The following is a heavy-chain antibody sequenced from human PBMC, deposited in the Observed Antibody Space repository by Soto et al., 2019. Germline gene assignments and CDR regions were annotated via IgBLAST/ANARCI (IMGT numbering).Heavy chain of an antibody. CDR2: SNSDGRST. CDR3: ARETSSWSLDY. J-gene: IGHJ4*02. D-gene: IGHD6-13*01. V-gene: IGHV3-74*01. CDR1: GFTFSSYG. Sequence: PGGSLRLSCAASGFTFSSYGMHWVRQAPGKGPVWVSRSNSDGRSTDHADSVKGRFTISRDNAKNTLYLQMNSLRVEDTAVYYCARETSSWSLDYWGQGMLVTVSS.